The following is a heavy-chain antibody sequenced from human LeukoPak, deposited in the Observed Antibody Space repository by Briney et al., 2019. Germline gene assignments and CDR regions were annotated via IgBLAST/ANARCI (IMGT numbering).Heavy chain of an antibody. V-gene: IGHV3-9*03. Sequence: PGRSLRLSCAASGFTFDDYAMHWVRQAPGKGLEWVSGISWNSGSIGYADSVKGRFTISRDNAKNSLYLQMNSLRAEDMALYCCAKDTDARLAVDATGFDYWGKRTLVTVSS. D-gene: IGHD6-19*01. CDR1: GFTFDDYA. CDR2: ISWNSGSI. CDR3: AKDTDARLAVDATGFDY. J-gene: IGHJ4*02.